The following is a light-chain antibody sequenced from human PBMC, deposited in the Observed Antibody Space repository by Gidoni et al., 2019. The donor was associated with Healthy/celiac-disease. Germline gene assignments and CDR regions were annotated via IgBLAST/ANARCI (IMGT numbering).Light chain of an antibody. CDR2: DAS. CDR3: QQYDNLPPLX. J-gene: IGKJ4*01. V-gene: IGKV1-33*01. CDR1: QDISNY. Sequence: DIQMTQSPSSLSASVGDRVTITCQASQDISNYLNWYQQKPGKAPKLLIYDASNLETGVPSRFSGSGSGTDFTFTISSLQPEDIATYYCQQYDNLPPLXLXGGTKVEIK.